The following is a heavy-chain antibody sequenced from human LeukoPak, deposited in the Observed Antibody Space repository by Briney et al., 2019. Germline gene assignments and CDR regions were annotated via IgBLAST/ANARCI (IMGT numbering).Heavy chain of an antibody. CDR1: GFTFDDYA. Sequence: GGSLRLSCAASGFTFDDYAMHWDRQAAGKGLKWVSYISSSGSTIYYADSVKGRFTISRDNAKNSLYLQMNSLRAEDTAVYYCARDPRTAGYCFDIWGQGTMVTVSS. V-gene: IGHV3-48*03. CDR3: ARDPRTAGYCFDI. J-gene: IGHJ3*02. CDR2: ISSSGSTI. D-gene: IGHD2-15*01.